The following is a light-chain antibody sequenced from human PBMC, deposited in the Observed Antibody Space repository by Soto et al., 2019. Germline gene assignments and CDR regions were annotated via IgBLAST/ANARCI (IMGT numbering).Light chain of an antibody. CDR1: QSISSY. CDR2: AAP. CDR3: QQSYSTPPT. J-gene: IGKJ1*01. Sequence: DIQMTQSPSSLSASVGDRVTITCRARQSISSYLNWYQQKPGKAPKLLIYAAPSLQSGVPSRFSGSGSGTDFTLTISSLQPEDFATYYCQQSYSTPPTFGQGTKVEIK. V-gene: IGKV1-39*01.